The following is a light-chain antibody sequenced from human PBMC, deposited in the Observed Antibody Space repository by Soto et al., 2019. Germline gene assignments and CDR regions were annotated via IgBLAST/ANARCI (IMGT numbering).Light chain of an antibody. CDR2: DAS. CDR1: QTISSW. Sequence: DIQMTQSPSTLSASVGARVTITCRASQTISSWLAWYQQKPGKAPKLLIYDASNLEGGVPSRFSGSGAGTEFNLPISSRQPDDFATDYCQQYNRYPYTFGQGTTLEIK. V-gene: IGKV1-5*01. J-gene: IGKJ2*01. CDR3: QQYNRYPYT.